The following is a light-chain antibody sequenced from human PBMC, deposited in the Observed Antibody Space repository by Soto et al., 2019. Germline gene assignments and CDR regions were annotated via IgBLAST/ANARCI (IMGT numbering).Light chain of an antibody. Sequence: QSALTQPRSESGSPGQSVTISCTGTSSDVGGYNDVSWYQQHPGKAPKCIIYDVSKRPSGVPDRFSGSKSGNSASLTISGLQAEDEADYYCCSYAGSYTYVFGTGTKVTVL. J-gene: IGLJ1*01. CDR2: DVS. CDR3: CSYAGSYTYV. CDR1: SSDVGGYND. V-gene: IGLV2-11*01.